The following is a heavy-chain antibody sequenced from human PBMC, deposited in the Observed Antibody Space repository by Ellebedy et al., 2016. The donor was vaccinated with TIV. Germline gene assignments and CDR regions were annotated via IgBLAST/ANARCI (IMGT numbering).Heavy chain of an antibody. CDR1: GFTFSNYV. CDR3: AKVQVVHQYRIVRLAPFDY. D-gene: IGHD6-6*01. V-gene: IGHV3-23*01. J-gene: IGHJ4*02. CDR2: ISGSGGST. Sequence: GGSLRLXXAVSGFTFSNYVMSWVRQAPGKGLEWASGISGSGGSTYYADSVKGRFTISRDTSKNTLCLQMNSLRVEDTAVYYCAKVQVVHQYRIVRLAPFDYWGQGTLVTASS.